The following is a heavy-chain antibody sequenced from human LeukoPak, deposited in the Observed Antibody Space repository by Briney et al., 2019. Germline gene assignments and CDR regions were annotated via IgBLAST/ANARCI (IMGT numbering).Heavy chain of an antibody. J-gene: IGHJ6*02. V-gene: IGHV4-59*01. CDR2: IYYSGST. CDR3: ARDKPWLILYYGMDV. D-gene: IGHD3-16*01. CDR1: GGSISSYY. Sequence: SETLSLTCTVSGGSISSYYWSWIRQPPGKGLEWIGYIYYSGSTNYNPSLKSRVTISVDTSKNQFSLKLSSVTAADTAVYYCARDKPWLILYYGMDVWGQGTTVTVSS.